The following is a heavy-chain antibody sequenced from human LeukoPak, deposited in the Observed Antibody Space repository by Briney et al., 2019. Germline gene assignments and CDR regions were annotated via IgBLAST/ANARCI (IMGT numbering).Heavy chain of an antibody. CDR3: VKEIPPYCSSTSCYKGFDY. J-gene: IGHJ4*02. D-gene: IGHD2-2*02. V-gene: IGHV3-30*02. Sequence: GGSLRLSCAASGFTFSSYGMHWVRQAPGKGLEWVAFIRYDGSNKYYADSVKGRFTISRDNSKNTLYLQMNSLRAEDTAVYYCVKEIPPYCSSTSCYKGFDYWGQGTLVTVSS. CDR1: GFTFSSYG. CDR2: IRYDGSNK.